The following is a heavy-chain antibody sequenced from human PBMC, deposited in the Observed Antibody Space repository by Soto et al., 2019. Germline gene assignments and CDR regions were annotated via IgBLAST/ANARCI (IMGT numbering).Heavy chain of an antibody. CDR2: SGTSGGT. CDR1: GFTFSSYA. Sequence: GGSLRLSCAASGFTFSSYAMSWVRQAPGKGLEWVSTSGTSGGTYYADSVKGRFTISRDNSKNTLYLQMNSLRAGDTAVYYCAKRGISSGPKYFEYWGQGTLVTVSS. V-gene: IGHV3-23*01. CDR3: AKRGISSGPKYFEY. J-gene: IGHJ4*02. D-gene: IGHD6-13*01.